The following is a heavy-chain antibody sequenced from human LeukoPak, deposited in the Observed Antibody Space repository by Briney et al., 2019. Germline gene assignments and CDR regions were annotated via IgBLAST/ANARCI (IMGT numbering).Heavy chain of an antibody. V-gene: IGHV5-51*01. CDR1: GYSFTSYW. Sequence: GESLKISCKGSGYSFTSYWIGWVRQMPGKGLEWMGIIYPGDSDTRYSPSFQGQVTISADKSISTAYLQWSSLKASDTAMYYCARRRFGELWPIDYCYYGMDVWGQGTTVTVSS. CDR3: ARRRFGELWPIDYCYYGMDV. CDR2: IYPGDSDT. J-gene: IGHJ6*02. D-gene: IGHD3-10*01.